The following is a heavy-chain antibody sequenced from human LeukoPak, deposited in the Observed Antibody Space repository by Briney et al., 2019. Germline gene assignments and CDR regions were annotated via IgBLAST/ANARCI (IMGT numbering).Heavy chain of an antibody. CDR2: ISNSSTYI. Sequence: PGGSLRLSCAASGFTFSNYNMRWVRQAPRKGLVWVSSISNSSTYIYYADPVKGRFTISRDNAKNSLYLQMNSLRAEDTAVYYCARADSSIDYMDVWGKGTTVTVSS. D-gene: IGHD6-13*01. V-gene: IGHV3-21*01. J-gene: IGHJ6*03. CDR1: GFTFSNYN. CDR3: ARADSSIDYMDV.